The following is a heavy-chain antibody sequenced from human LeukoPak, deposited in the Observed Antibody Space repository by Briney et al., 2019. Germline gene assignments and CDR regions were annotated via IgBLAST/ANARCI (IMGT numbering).Heavy chain of an antibody. Sequence: GGSLRLSCAASGFTFSSYAMHWVRQAPGKGLEWVAVISYDGSNKYYADSVKGRFTISRDNSKSTLYLQMNSLRAEDTAVYYCARDNSVEDTAWWFDPWGQGTLVTVSS. D-gene: IGHD4-23*01. CDR3: ARDNSVEDTAWWFDP. CDR1: GFTFSSYA. V-gene: IGHV3-30*04. CDR2: ISYDGSNK. J-gene: IGHJ5*02.